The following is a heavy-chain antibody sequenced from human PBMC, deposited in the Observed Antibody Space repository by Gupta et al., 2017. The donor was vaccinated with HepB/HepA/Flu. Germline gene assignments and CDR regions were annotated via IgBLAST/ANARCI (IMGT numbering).Heavy chain of an antibody. Sequence: QVQLVQSGAEVRNPGASVKLSCKASGYTFRNYGFTWVRQAPGQGLEWIGWISAYNGRTDYAQKFQGRVYMTTDQSTTTAYMELGSLRSDDTAVYYCGRWGPMYYYMDVWCKGTTVTVSS. J-gene: IGHJ6*03. CDR1: GYTFRNYG. CDR2: ISAYNGRT. D-gene: IGHD2-2*01. V-gene: IGHV1-18*01. CDR3: GRWGPMYYYMDV.